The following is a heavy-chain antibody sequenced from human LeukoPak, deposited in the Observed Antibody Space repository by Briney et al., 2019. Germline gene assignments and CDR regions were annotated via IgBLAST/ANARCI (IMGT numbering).Heavy chain of an antibody. Sequence: ASVKVSCKASGYTFTGYDINWVRQATGQGLEWMGWMNPNSGNTGYAQKFQGRVTITRNTSIGTAYMELSSLRSEDTAVYYCARAGGIHYDFWSGYYTDTVSDYWGQGTLVTVSS. CDR1: GYTFTGYD. V-gene: IGHV1-8*03. CDR2: MNPNSGNT. J-gene: IGHJ4*02. CDR3: ARAGGIHYDFWSGYYTDTVSDY. D-gene: IGHD3-3*01.